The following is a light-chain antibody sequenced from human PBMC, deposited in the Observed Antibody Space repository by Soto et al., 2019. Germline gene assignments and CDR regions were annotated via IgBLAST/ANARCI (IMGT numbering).Light chain of an antibody. V-gene: IGKV1-39*01. CDR2: AAS. Sequence: DIQMTQSPSSLSASVGDRVTITCRASQSIRTYLNWYQQKPGKAPKLLIYAASSLHRGVPSRFSGSGSGTDFTLTISSLQPEDFATYYCQQSYSTPHTFGQGTKLEIK. CDR3: QQSYSTPHT. J-gene: IGKJ2*01. CDR1: QSIRTY.